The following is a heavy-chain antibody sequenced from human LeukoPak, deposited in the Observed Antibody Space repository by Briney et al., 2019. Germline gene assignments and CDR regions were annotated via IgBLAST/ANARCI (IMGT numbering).Heavy chain of an antibody. Sequence: PGASLRLSCAASEFTFSNYAMSWVRQAPGKGLEWVSAILGSGGSTYYADSVKGRFTVSRDNSKSTLYLQMNSLRAEDTALYYCAKWGDYDVLTGYYVPDYWGQGTLVTVSS. D-gene: IGHD3-9*01. V-gene: IGHV3-23*01. CDR2: ILGSGGST. CDR1: EFTFSNYA. J-gene: IGHJ4*02. CDR3: AKWGDYDVLTGYYVPDY.